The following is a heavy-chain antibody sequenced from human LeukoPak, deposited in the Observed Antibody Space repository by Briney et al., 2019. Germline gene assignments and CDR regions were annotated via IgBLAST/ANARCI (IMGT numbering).Heavy chain of an antibody. J-gene: IGHJ6*02. Sequence: ASVKVSCKASGYTFTGYYMHWVRQAPGQGLEWMGWINPNSGGTNYAQKFQGRVTMTRDTSISTAYMELSRLRSDDTAVYYCARYSKWELLRAVYYYYGMDVWGQGTTVTVSS. V-gene: IGHV1-2*02. CDR3: ARYSKWELLRAVYYYYGMDV. CDR2: INPNSGGT. D-gene: IGHD1-26*01. CDR1: GYTFTGYY.